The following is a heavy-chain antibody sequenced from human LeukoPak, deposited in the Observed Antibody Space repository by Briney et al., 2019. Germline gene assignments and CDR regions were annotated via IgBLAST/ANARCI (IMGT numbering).Heavy chain of an antibody. CDR2: INPNSGGT. V-gene: IGHV1-2*02. Sequence: SVKVSCKASGYTFTGYYMHWVRQAPGQGLEWMGWINPNSGGTNYAQKFQGRVTMTRDTSISTAYMELSRLRSDDTAVYYCASHSSSFNDAFDIWGQGTMVTVSS. J-gene: IGHJ3*02. CDR3: ASHSSSFNDAFDI. D-gene: IGHD6-6*01. CDR1: GYTFTGYY.